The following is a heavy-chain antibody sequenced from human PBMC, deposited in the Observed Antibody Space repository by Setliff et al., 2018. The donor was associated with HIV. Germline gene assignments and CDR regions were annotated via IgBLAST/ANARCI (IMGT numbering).Heavy chain of an antibody. J-gene: IGHJ3*02. D-gene: IGHD4-17*01. Sequence: SVKVSCKASGGTFSSYAISWVRQAPGQGLEWMGGIIPIFGTANYARKFQGRVTITTDESTSTAYMELSSLRSEDTAVYYCASYLPWGDYGDDAFDIWGQGTMVTVSS. CDR3: ASYLPWGDYGDDAFDI. CDR2: IIPIFGTA. CDR1: GGTFSSYA. V-gene: IGHV1-69*05.